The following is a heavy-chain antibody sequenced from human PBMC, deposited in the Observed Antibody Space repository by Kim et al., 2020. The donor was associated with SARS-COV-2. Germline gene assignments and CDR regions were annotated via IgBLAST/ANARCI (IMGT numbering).Heavy chain of an antibody. J-gene: IGHJ4*02. V-gene: IGHV3-11*03. CDR3: ARITMDSSGYYLYYFDY. D-gene: IGHD3-22*01. Sequence: VKGRFTISRDNAKNSLYLQMNSLRAEDTAVYYCARITMDSSGYYLYYFDYWGQGTLVTVSS.